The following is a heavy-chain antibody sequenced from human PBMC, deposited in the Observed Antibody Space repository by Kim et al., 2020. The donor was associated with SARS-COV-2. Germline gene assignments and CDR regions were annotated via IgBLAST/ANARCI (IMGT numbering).Heavy chain of an antibody. J-gene: IGHJ5*02. V-gene: IGHV1-18*04. CDR1: GYTFTSYG. D-gene: IGHD3-22*01. Sequence: ASVKVSCKASGYTFTSYGISWVRQAPGQGLEWMGWISAYNGNTNYAQKLQGRVTMTTDTSTSTAYMELRSLRSDDTAVYYCARGSGQITTRHYYYDSSGYYSSGWFDPWGQGTLVTVSS. CDR2: ISAYNGNT. CDR3: ARGSGQITTRHYYYDSSGYYSSGWFDP.